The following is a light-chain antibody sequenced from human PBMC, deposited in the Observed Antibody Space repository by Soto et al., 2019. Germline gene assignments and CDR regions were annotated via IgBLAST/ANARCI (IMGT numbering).Light chain of an antibody. CDR1: QSISSW. V-gene: IGKV1-5*03. CDR3: QHYNSYSEA. Sequence: DIQMYQSPSTLSASVGDRVTITCRASQSISSWLAWYQQKPGKAPKLLIYKASTLKSGVPSRFSGSGSGTEFTLTISSLQPDDFATYYCQHYNSYSEAFGQGTKVDI. CDR2: KAS. J-gene: IGKJ1*01.